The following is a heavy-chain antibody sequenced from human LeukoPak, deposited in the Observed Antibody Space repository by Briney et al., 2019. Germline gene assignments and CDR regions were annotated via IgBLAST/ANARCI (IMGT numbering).Heavy chain of an antibody. D-gene: IGHD2-15*01. V-gene: IGHV4-30-2*01. CDR3: ARRAGYCSGGSCYSAWYFDL. J-gene: IGHJ2*01. Sequence: SQTLSLTCAVSGGSISSGGYSWSWIRQPPGTGLEWIGYIYHSGSTYYNPSLKSRVTISVDRSKNQFSLKLSSVTAADTAVYYCARRAGYCSGGSCYSAWYFDLWGRGTLVTVSS. CDR1: GGSISSGGYS. CDR2: IYHSGST.